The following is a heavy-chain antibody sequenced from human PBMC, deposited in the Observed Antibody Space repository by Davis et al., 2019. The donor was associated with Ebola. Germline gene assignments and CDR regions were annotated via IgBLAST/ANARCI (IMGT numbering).Heavy chain of an antibody. J-gene: IGHJ3*02. CDR1: GFTFSSYW. D-gene: IGHD5-24*01. Sequence: HTGGSLRLSCAASGFTFSSYWMHWVRQAPGKGLVWVSRINSDGSSTSYADSVKGRFTISRDNAKKSLYLQMDSLRAEDTAVYYCARVTITGGAFDIWGQGTMVTVSS. V-gene: IGHV3-74*01. CDR2: INSDGSST. CDR3: ARVTITGGAFDI.